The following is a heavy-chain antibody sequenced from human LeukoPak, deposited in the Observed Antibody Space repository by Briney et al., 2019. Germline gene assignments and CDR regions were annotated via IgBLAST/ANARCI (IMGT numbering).Heavy chain of an antibody. CDR1: GFTFSSYG. CDR3: AKVRFGELLFGMDV. J-gene: IGHJ6*02. Sequence: GRSLRLSCAASGFTFSSYGMHWVRQAPGKGLEWVAVISYDGSNKYYADSVKGRFTIPRDNSKNTLYLQMNSLRAEDTAVYYCAKVRFGELLFGMDVWGQGTTVTVSS. CDR2: ISYDGSNK. V-gene: IGHV3-30*18. D-gene: IGHD3-10*01.